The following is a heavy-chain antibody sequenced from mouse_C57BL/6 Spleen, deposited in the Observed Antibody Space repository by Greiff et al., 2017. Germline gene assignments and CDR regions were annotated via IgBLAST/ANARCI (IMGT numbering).Heavy chain of an antibody. D-gene: IGHD1-3*01. CDR1: GYTFTSYW. CDR2: IDPSASYT. V-gene: IGHV1-50*01. CDR3: ARGGAYKDYFDY. J-gene: IGHJ2*01. Sequence: VKLKQPGAELVKPGASVKLSCKASGYTFTSYWMQWVKQRPGQGLEWIGEIDPSASYTNYNQKFKCKATLTVDTSYSTADMQLSSLTSEASAVYYCARGGAYKDYFDYGGQGTTLTVSS.